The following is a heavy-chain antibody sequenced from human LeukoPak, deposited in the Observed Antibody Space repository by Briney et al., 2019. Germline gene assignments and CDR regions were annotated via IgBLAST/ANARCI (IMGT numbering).Heavy chain of an antibody. V-gene: IGHV3-21*01. D-gene: IGHD1-1*01. CDR3: ARDPYNGAYSEGYYYHYMDV. J-gene: IGHJ6*03. CDR2: ITSSSSYT. Sequence: PGGSLRLSCAAPGITFSNYNMNWVRQAPGKGLEWISAITSSSSYTFYADSVKGRFTISRDNAQNSLYLQMNSLRVEDTAIYYCARDPYNGAYSEGYYYHYMDVWGKGTTVTVSS. CDR1: GITFSNYN.